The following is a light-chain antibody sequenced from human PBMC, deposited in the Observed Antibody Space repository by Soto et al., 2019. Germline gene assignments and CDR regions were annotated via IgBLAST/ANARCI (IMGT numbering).Light chain of an antibody. CDR2: YDK. J-gene: IGLJ2*01. Sequence: SYELTQPPSLSVAPGKTATVTCGGTNIGGKSVHWYQQKPGQAPLLVIYYDKDRPSGIPERISGSNSGNTATLTISRVEAGDEADYYCQVWDVDYYHVVFGGGTKLTVL. V-gene: IGLV3-21*04. CDR3: QVWDVDYYHVV. CDR1: NIGGKS.